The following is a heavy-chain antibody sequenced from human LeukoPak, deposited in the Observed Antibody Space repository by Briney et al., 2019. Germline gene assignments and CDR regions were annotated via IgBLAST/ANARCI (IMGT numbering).Heavy chain of an antibody. CDR1: GGSISSGGYY. J-gene: IGHJ4*02. CDR2: IYYSGST. D-gene: IGHD3-9*01. CDR3: ARLYFDSTYYFDY. Sequence: SETLSLTCTVSGGSISSGGYYWSWIRQHPGKGLEWIGYIYYSGSTYYNPSLKSRVTISVDTSENQVSLKLSSVTAADTAVYYCARLYFDSTYYFDYWGQGTLVTVSS. V-gene: IGHV4-31*03.